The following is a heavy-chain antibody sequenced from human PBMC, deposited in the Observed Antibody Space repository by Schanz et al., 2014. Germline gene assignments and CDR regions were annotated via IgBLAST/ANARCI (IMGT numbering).Heavy chain of an antibody. Sequence: QIQLVQSGPEVKKPGATVKVSCKASGYIFINSGISWVRQAPGQGLEWMGWISVYNHNKEYDQKFQGRVTMTTDTSTSTVYMELRSLRSEDTAVYSCARGIGGYGANNYFDYWGQGTLVTVSS. CDR1: GYIFINSG. V-gene: IGHV1-18*01. CDR3: ARGIGGYGANNYFDY. J-gene: IGHJ4*02. CDR2: ISVYNHNK. D-gene: IGHD5-12*01.